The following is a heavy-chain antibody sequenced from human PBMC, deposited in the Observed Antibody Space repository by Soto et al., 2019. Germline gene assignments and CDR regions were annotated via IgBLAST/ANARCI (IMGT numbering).Heavy chain of an antibody. J-gene: IGHJ5*01. D-gene: IGHD2-21*01. Sequence: GGSLRLSCAASGFIFENFGMSWVRQAPGKGLEWISSISGSGFKKYYADSVKGRFTISRDNSKSTVYLELNNLSAEDTAVYHCAKIQGVDLVPLGSGDWLGCRDKGSGVTVAS. V-gene: IGHV3-23*01. CDR3: AKIQGVDLVPLGSGDWLGC. CDR1: GFIFENFG. CDR2: ISGSGFKK.